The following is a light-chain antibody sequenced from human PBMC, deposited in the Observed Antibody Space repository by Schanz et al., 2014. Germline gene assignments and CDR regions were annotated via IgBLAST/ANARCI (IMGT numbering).Light chain of an antibody. J-gene: IGKJ4*01. CDR3: QQRTSWPLT. CDR1: QSVSSY. V-gene: IGKV3-11*01. CDR2: DAS. Sequence: EIVMTQSPATLSVSPGQSATLSCRASQSVSSYLAWYQQKPGQAPRLLIYDASNRATGIPARFSGSGSGTDFTLTISSLEPEDFAVYYCQQRTSWPLTFGGGTKVEIK.